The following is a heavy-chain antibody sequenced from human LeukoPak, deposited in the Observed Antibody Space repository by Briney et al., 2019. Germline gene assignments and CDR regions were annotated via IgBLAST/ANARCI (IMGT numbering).Heavy chain of an antibody. J-gene: IGHJ4*02. V-gene: IGHV3-23*01. CDR3: AKAPVTTCRGAFCYPFDY. CDR2: ISDTGNT. D-gene: IGHD2-15*01. Sequence: GGSLRLSCAASGFTLSSYAMSWARQAPGKVLEWVSAISDTGNTYHADSVKGRITISRDSSKNTLFLQMNRLRPEDAAVYYCAKAPVTTCRGAFCYPFDYWGLGTLVTVSS. CDR1: GFTLSSYA.